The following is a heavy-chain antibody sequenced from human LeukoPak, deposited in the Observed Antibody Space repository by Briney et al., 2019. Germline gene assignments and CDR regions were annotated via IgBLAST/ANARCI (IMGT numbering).Heavy chain of an antibody. CDR2: VSGSGGSA. V-gene: IGHV3-23*01. Sequence: GGSLRLSCAASGFTFSTYAMSWVRQAPGKGLEWVSAVSGSGGSAYQADSVKGRFTISRDNSKNTLYLQMNSLRAEDTAVYYCAKGYSGYDLSFDYWGQGTLVTVSS. CDR3: AKGYSGYDLSFDY. CDR1: GFTFSTYA. D-gene: IGHD5-12*01. J-gene: IGHJ4*02.